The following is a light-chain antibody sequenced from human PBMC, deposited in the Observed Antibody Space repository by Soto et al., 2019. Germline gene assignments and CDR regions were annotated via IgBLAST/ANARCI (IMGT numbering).Light chain of an antibody. CDR1: QSVSSN. Sequence: EIVMTQSPATLPVSPGERATLSCRASQSVSSNLAWYQQKPGQAPRLLIYGASTRATGIRARFSGSGSGTEFTLTISSLQSEDFAVYYCQQYNNWPPLTFGGGTKVEIK. J-gene: IGKJ4*01. V-gene: IGKV3-15*01. CDR3: QQYNNWPPLT. CDR2: GAS.